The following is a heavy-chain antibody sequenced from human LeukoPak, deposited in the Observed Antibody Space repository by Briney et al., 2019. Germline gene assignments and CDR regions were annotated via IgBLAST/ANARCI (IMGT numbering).Heavy chain of an antibody. J-gene: IGHJ4*02. Sequence: AGSLCLYGAAAGFTCSSYTRHWVRQAPGNGREWGAVISYDGSNKYYEDSVKGRFTISRDNSKNTLYLQMNSLRAEDTAVYYCARDAYCSGGSCYSGLDYWGQGTLVTVSS. CDR2: ISYDGSNK. CDR3: ARDAYCSGGSCYSGLDY. CDR1: GFTCSSYT. V-gene: IGHV3-30*04. D-gene: IGHD2-15*01.